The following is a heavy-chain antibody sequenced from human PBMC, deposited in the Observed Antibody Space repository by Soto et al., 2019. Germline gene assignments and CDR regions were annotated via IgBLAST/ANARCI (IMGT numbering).Heavy chain of an antibody. J-gene: IGHJ6*02. CDR2: IWYDGSNK. CDR3: ARAQRITIFGVVIGSGMDV. Sequence: GGSLRLSCAASGFTFSSYGMHWVRQAPGKGLEWVAVIWYDGSNKYYADSVKGRFTISRDNSKNTLCLQMNSLRAEDTAVYYCARAQRITIFGVVIGSGMDVWGQGTTVTVSS. CDR1: GFTFSSYG. V-gene: IGHV3-33*01. D-gene: IGHD3-3*01.